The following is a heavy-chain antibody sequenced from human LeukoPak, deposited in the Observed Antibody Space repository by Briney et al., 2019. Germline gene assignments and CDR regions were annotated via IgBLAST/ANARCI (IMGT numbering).Heavy chain of an antibody. CDR3: ARVGYYSSGPFSYFDY. CDR1: GFTFSRYA. V-gene: IGHV3-30-3*01. Sequence: GGSLRLSCAASGFTFSRYAMHWVRQAPGKGLEWVAVIPYDGSSEYYADSVKGRFTLSRDSSENTLYLQMNSLRVEDTAVYYCARVGYYSSGPFSYFDYWGQGTLVTVSS. D-gene: IGHD3-10*01. J-gene: IGHJ4*02. CDR2: IPYDGSSE.